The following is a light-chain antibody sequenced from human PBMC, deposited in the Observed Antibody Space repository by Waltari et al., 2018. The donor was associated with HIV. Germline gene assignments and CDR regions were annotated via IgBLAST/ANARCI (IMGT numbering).Light chain of an antibody. CDR2: EIS. Sequence: QSALTQPASVSGSPGQSIPISCTGTVRALRYYNSFSWYQPPPGKAPKVVIYEISNRPSGVSSRFSGSISANTASLTISGLQAEDEADYFCTSYISSASPEFGGGTKVTVL. V-gene: IGLV2-14*01. CDR3: TSYISSASPE. CDR1: VRALRYYNS. J-gene: IGLJ2*01.